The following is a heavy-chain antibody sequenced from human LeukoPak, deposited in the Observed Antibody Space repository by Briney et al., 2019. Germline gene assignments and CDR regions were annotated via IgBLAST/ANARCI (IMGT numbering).Heavy chain of an antibody. CDR3: AGGVDTAVVSGGYNFFDP. J-gene: IGHJ5*02. CDR1: GGSTTSYY. CDR2: IYATGST. Sequence: PSETLSLTCNVSGGSTTSYYWNWIRQPAGEGLEWIGRIYATGSTNYNPSLQSRVTMSIDTAKNQFSLEMRSVTAADTAVYYCAGGVDTAVVSGGYNFFDPWGQGILVTVSS. D-gene: IGHD5-18*01. V-gene: IGHV4-4*07.